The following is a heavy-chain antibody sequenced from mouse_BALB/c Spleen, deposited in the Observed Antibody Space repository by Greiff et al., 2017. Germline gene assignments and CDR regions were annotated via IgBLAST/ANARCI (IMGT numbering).Heavy chain of an antibody. V-gene: IGHV2-5-1*01. CDR1: GFSLTSYG. J-gene: IGHJ4*01. CDR3: AKNGIYDYDSYYAMDY. Sequence: QVQLQQSGPSLVQPSQSLSITCTVSGFSLTSYGVHWVRQSPGKGLEWLGVIWRGGSTDYNAAFMSRLSITKDNSKSQVFFKMNSLQADDTAIYYCAKNGIYDYDSYYAMDYWGQGTSVTVSS. CDR2: IWRGGST. D-gene: IGHD2-4*01.